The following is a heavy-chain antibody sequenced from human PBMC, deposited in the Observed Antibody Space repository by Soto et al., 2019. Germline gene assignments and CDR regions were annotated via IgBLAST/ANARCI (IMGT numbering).Heavy chain of an antibody. CDR3: ARGFGPYYYGMDV. CDR1: GFTFSRYG. Sequence: QVQLVESGGGVVQPGRSLRLSCAASGFTFSRYGMHWVRQAPGKGLECVAVIWYDGSNKYYGDSVKGRFTISRDNSKNTLDLQMNSLRAEDTAVYYCARGFGPYYYGMDVWGQGTTVTVSS. J-gene: IGHJ6*02. D-gene: IGHD3-16*01. V-gene: IGHV3-33*01. CDR2: IWYDGSNK.